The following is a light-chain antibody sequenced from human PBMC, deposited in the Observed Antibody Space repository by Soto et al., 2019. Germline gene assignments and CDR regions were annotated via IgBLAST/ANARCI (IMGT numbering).Light chain of an antibody. Sequence: DIQITQSPSTLSASVGDRVTITCRASEFISKWLAWYQQKPGTAPKLLIYQAFSLESGVPSRFSGSGSGTEFTLTITSLQPDDFATYYCQHLNSYLETCRQGTKVEIK. CDR1: EFISKW. V-gene: IGKV1-5*03. J-gene: IGKJ1*01. CDR3: QHLNSYLET. CDR2: QAF.